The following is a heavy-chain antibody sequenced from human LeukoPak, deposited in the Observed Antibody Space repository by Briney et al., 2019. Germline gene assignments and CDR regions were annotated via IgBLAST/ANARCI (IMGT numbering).Heavy chain of an antibody. CDR1: GYTFTGYY. Sequence: ASVKVSCKASGYTFTGYYMHWVRQAPGQRLEWMGWINPNSGGTNYAQKFQGRVTMTRDTSISTAYMELSRLRSDDTAVYYCARVPSRITMVRGVINWFDPWGQGTLVTVSS. CDR2: INPNSGGT. V-gene: IGHV1-2*02. J-gene: IGHJ5*01. D-gene: IGHD3-10*01. CDR3: ARVPSRITMVRGVINWFDP.